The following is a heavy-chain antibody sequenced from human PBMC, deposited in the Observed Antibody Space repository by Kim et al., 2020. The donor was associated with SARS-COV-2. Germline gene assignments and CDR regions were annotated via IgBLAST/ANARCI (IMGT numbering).Heavy chain of an antibody. V-gene: IGHV4-38-2*02. CDR3: AREGDGDYPRGTPFDY. J-gene: IGHJ4*02. Sequence: SETLSLTCTVSGYSISSGYYWGWIRQPPGKGLEWIGSIYHSGSTYYNPSLKSRVTISVDTSKNQFSLKLSSVTAADTAVYYCAREGDGDYPRGTPFDYWGQGTLVTVSS. D-gene: IGHD4-17*01. CDR2: IYHSGST. CDR1: GYSISSGYY.